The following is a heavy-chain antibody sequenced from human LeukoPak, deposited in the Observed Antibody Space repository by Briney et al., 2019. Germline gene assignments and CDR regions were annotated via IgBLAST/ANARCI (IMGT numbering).Heavy chain of an antibody. D-gene: IGHD3-22*01. V-gene: IGHV3-23*01. CDR3: ATDREGDPSAYYLV. CDR1: GFTFSGYA. J-gene: IGHJ4*02. CDR2: ISDNGGRT. Sequence: GGSLRLSCAASGFTFSGYAMSWVRQAPGKGLEWVSTISDNGGRTYYADSVKGRFTISRDNSKNTLFLQMNSLRTEDSAVYYCATDREGDPSAYYLVGGQGTLITVSS.